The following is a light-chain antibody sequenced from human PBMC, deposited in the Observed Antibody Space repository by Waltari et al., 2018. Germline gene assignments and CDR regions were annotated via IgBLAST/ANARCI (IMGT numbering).Light chain of an antibody. Sequence: GTLSVSPGERATLSCRASENISKYLTWYQHKPGQAPSLLIYAASTRATGIPDRFSGSGFGTDFSLTISSLEPEDFAVYYCQHYVRLPVTVGQGTKVEIK. CDR2: AAS. V-gene: IGKV3-20*01. CDR1: ENISKY. J-gene: IGKJ1*01. CDR3: QHYVRLPVT.